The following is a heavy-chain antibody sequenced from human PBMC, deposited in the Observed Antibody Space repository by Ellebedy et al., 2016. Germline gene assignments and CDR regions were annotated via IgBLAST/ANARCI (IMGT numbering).Heavy chain of an antibody. V-gene: IGHV3-30*04. CDR1: GFTFSTYT. J-gene: IGHJ6*02. D-gene: IGHD1-1*01. Sequence: GESLKISXAASGFTFSTYTMHWVRQAPGKGLEWVALISYDGSNKYYADSVKGRFTISRDNSKNTLYLQMNSLRAEDTAVYYCAKDSWAQLEDHYYYGMDVWGQGTTVAVSS. CDR3: AKDSWAQLEDHYYYGMDV. CDR2: ISYDGSNK.